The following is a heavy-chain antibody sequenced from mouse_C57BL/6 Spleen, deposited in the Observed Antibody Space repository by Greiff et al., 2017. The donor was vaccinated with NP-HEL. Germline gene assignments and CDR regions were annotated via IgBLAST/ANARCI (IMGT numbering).Heavy chain of an antibody. CDR3: ARDDYDKNWYFDV. J-gene: IGHJ1*03. D-gene: IGHD2-4*01. CDR1: GYTFTSYG. V-gene: IGHV1-81*01. Sequence: AQLQQSGAELARPGASVKLSCKASGYTFTSYGISWVKQRTGQGLEWIGEIYPRSGNTYYNEKFKGKATLTADKSSSTAYMELRSLTSEDSAVYFCARDDYDKNWYFDVWGTGTTVTVSS. CDR2: IYPRSGNT.